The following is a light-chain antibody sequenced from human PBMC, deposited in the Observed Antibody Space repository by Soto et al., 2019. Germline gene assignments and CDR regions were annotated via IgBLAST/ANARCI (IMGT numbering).Light chain of an antibody. Sequence: DIQMTQSPSSLSASVGGRVTISCRARQSIRTYLSWYQQKSGKAPKLLIYGALSLQSGVPSRFIGSGSGTEFTLTISSLQPEDFATYYCQQSYSAPPTFCGGTKVDI. CDR3: QQSYSAPPT. J-gene: IGKJ4*01. CDR1: QSIRTY. CDR2: GAL. V-gene: IGKV1-39*01.